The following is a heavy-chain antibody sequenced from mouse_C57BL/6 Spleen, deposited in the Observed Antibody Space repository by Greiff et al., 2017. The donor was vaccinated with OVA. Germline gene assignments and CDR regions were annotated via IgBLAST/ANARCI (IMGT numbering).Heavy chain of an antibody. CDR2: ISYDGSN. D-gene: IGHD2-10*02. CDR1: GYSITSGYY. CDR3: ARGSIDWYFDV. V-gene: IGHV3-6*01. J-gene: IGHJ1*03. Sequence: VQLKQSGPGLVKPSQSLSLTCSVTGYSITSGYYWNWIRQFPGNKLEWMGYISYDGSNNYNPSLKNRISITRDTSKNQFFLKLNSVTTEDTATYYCARGSIDWYFDVWGTGTTVTVSS.